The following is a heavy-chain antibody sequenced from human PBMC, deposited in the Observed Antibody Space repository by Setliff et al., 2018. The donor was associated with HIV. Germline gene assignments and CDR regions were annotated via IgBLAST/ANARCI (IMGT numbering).Heavy chain of an antibody. CDR3: ARHYREPLGDAFDI. CDR1: GGSLSSSNNF. D-gene: IGHD3-16*02. Sequence: SETLSLTCTVSGGSLSSSNNFWGWVRQRPGKGLEWIGTTDYTGNTDYNTSLKSRLTISVDTSKNQFSLKLNSVTAADTAFYYCARHYREPLGDAFDIWGQGTLVTVSS. CDR2: TDYTGNT. J-gene: IGHJ3*02. V-gene: IGHV4-39*01.